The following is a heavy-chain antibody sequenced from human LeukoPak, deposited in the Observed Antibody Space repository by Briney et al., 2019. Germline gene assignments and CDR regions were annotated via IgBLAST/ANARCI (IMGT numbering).Heavy chain of an antibody. V-gene: IGHV3-11*01. J-gene: IGHJ6*02. CDR3: ARTLYDYDYAYYYGMDV. CDR1: GFTFSDYY. D-gene: IGHD4-17*01. CDR2: VSDSGRTR. Sequence: GGSLRLSCAVSGFTFSDYYITWIRQAPGKGLEWISDVSDSGRTRDYADSVKGRFTVSRDNARNSLYLQMNSLRADDTAVYYCARTLYDYDYAYYYGMDVWGQGTTVTVSS.